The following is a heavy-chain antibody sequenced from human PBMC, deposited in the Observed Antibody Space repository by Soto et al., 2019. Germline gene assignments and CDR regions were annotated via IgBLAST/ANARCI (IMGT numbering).Heavy chain of an antibody. CDR2: ISYDGSNK. D-gene: IGHD6-13*01. V-gene: IGHV3-30-3*01. J-gene: IGHJ6*02. CDR3: ARDPGSSWLYYYYGMDV. CDR1: GFTFSSYA. Sequence: HPGGSLRLSCAASGFTFSSYAMHWVRQAPGKGLEWVAVISYDGSNKYYADSVKGRFTISRDNSKNTLYLQMNNLRAEDTAVYYCARDPGSSWLYYYYGMDVWGQGTTVTVSS.